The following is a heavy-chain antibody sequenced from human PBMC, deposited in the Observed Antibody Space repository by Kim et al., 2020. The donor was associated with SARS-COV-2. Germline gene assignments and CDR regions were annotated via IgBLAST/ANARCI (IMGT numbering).Heavy chain of an antibody. J-gene: IGHJ5*01. CDR1: GFTFSNQV. D-gene: IGHD1-26*01. CDR3: AVGHFDF. Sequence: GGSLRLSCTVSGFTFSNQVMSWVRQAPGQGLELVSLINRDSSATSYGESVKGRFTVSRDNSHNTVYLQMNRLRVDDTGVYFCAVGHFDFWGQGTLVSVSS. V-gene: IGHV3-23*01. CDR2: INRDSSAT.